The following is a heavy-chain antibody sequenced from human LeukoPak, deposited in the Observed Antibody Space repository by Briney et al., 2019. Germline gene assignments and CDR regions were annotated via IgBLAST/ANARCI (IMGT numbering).Heavy chain of an antibody. CDR1: GFTFSSYS. Sequence: GGSLRLSCAASGFTFSSYSMNWLRQAPGKGLEWVSSISSSSSYIYYADSVKGRFTISRDNAKNSLYLQMNSLRAEDTAVYYCARDGVYGDEFDYWGQGTLVTVSS. V-gene: IGHV3-21*01. D-gene: IGHD4-17*01. CDR3: ARDGVYGDEFDY. J-gene: IGHJ4*02. CDR2: ISSSSSYI.